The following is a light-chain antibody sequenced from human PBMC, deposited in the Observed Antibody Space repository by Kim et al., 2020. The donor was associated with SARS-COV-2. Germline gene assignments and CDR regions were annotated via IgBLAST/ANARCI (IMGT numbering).Light chain of an antibody. CDR3: QQRYSWPRT. V-gene: IGKV3-11*01. J-gene: IGKJ1*01. CDR1: QSVGTF. CDR2: DAS. Sequence: DIVLTQSPDTLSLSPGERATLSCRAGQSVGTFLAWYQQRPDQAPRLLIYDASNRAAGVPARFAGAGSGTDFTLTINRLEPDDFAIYYCQQRYSWPRTVGHGTKVDIK.